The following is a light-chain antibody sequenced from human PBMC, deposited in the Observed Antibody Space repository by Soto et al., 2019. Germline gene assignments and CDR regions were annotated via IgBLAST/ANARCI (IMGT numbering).Light chain of an antibody. CDR1: QSVTLT. CDR2: DAS. CDR3: QTRSNWPPIT. Sequence: EIMMTQSAGTLSVSPGEGATLSCTASQSVTLTLAWYQQNPGQAPRLLTHDASNRTTGIPDRFSGSGSGTDFTLTLRRLAPEDFAVYYCQTRSNWPPITFGQGTRLEIK. J-gene: IGKJ5*01. V-gene: IGKV3-11*01.